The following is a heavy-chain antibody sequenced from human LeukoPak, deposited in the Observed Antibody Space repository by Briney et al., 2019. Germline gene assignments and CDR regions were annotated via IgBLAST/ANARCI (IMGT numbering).Heavy chain of an antibody. Sequence: GGSLRLSCAASGFTFSSYAMSWVRQAPGRGLEWVSAISGSGGSTYYADSVKGRFTISRDNSKNTLYLQMNSLRAEDTAVYYCAKDLTPFQWLVSPSDYWGQGTLVTVSS. V-gene: IGHV3-23*01. CDR1: GFTFSSYA. J-gene: IGHJ4*02. CDR2: ISGSGGST. D-gene: IGHD6-19*01. CDR3: AKDLTPFQWLVSPSDY.